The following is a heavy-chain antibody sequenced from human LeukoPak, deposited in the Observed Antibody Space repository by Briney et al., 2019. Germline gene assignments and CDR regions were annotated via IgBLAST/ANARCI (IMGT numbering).Heavy chain of an antibody. J-gene: IGHJ3*02. CDR2: TKQDGSEK. CDR1: GFTVSSYW. V-gene: IGHV3-7*01. Sequence: PGVSLRLFCAASGFTVSSYWMSWVRQAPGKGLEWVANTKQDGSEKHYVDSVKGRFTISRDNAKNSLYLQMNSLRAEDTAVYYCARDSRVSDAFDIWGQGTMVTVSS. CDR3: ARDSRVSDAFDI. D-gene: IGHD3-22*01.